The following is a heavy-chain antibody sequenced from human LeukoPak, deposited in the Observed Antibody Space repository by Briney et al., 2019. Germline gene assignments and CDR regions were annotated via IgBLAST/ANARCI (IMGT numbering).Heavy chain of an antibody. CDR2: VHSGGTA. Sequence: PSETLSLTCTVSGASIISSIYYWGWIRQSPGTGLEWIGTVHSGGTAYYHPSLNSRVTISVDTSNNRLSLKLPSVTAADTAVYYCARAKRMRGLFDYWGQGTLVTVSS. V-gene: IGHV4-39*07. CDR3: ARAKRMRGLFDY. J-gene: IGHJ4*02. CDR1: GASIISSIYY. D-gene: IGHD2-8*01.